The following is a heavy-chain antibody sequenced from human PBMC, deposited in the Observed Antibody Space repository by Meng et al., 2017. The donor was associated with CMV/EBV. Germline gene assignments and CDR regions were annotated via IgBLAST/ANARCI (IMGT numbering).Heavy chain of an antibody. D-gene: IGHD4-23*01. CDR1: GFSLSTGGMC. CDR2: IDWDDDK. J-gene: IGHJ4*02. V-gene: IGHV2-70*20. Sequence: SGPTLVKPTQTLTLTCTFSGFSLSTGGMCVSWVRQPPGKALEWLALIDWDDDKYYSTSLKTRLTISKDTSKNQVVLTMTNMDPVDTATYYCARIAYGGNSGYFDYWGQGTLVTVSS. CDR3: ARIAYGGNSGYFDY.